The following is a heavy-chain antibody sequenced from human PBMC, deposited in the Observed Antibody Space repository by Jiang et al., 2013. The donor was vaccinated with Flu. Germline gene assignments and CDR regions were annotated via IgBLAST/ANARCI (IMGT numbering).Heavy chain of an antibody. V-gene: IGHV1-2*02. Sequence: SGAEVKKPGASVKVSCKASGYTFTGYYMHWVRQAPGQGLEWMGWINPNSGGTNYAQKFQGRVTMTRDTSISTAYMELSRLRSDDTAVYYCARDQPPSSPVYSAFDIWGQGTMVTVSS. CDR3: ARDQPPSSPVYSAFDI. D-gene: IGHD4-11*01. J-gene: IGHJ3*02. CDR2: INPNSGGT. CDR1: GYTFTGYY.